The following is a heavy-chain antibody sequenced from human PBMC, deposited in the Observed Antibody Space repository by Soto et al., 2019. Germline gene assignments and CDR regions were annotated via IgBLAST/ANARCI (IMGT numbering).Heavy chain of an antibody. CDR3: ARDRAYSRFDY. CDR2: INPDGSEK. J-gene: IGHJ4*02. CDR1: GCTFSTSW. Sequence: GGSLRLSCAASGCTFSTSWMNWVRQAPGKGLEWVASINPDGSEKYYLDSVKGRFTISRDNVNNSLYLQMNSLRAEDTAMFYCARDRAYSRFDYWGQGILVTVSS. D-gene: IGHD5-18*01. V-gene: IGHV3-7*05.